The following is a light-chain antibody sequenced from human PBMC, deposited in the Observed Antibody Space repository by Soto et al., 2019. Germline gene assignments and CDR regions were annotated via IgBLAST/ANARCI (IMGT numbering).Light chain of an antibody. Sequence: SYELTQPPSVSVAPGETARGSCGGNNIGSKGVHWYQQKPGQAPVLVIYSDTDLPPVIPERFSGSNSANMATLTISRVEAGDEADYYCQVWDSGSAHVLFGGATKLTVL. CDR2: SDT. CDR3: QVWDSGSAHVL. CDR1: NIGSKG. V-gene: IGLV3-21*01. J-gene: IGLJ2*01.